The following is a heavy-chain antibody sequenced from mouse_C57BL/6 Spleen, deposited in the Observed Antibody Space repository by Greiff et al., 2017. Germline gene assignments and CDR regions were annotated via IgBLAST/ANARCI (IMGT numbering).Heavy chain of an antibody. CDR1: GYASRSYW. Sequence: QVQLQRLGVELLKPGVSVKISCKVFGYASRSYWMNWVKQRLGRGFGGTGQIYPGDGDTNYNGKFKGKATLTADKSSSTAYMQLSSLTSEDSAVYFCASPYDYDGDYYAMDYWGQGTSVTVSS. D-gene: IGHD2-4*01. V-gene: IGHV1-80*01. CDR3: ASPYDYDGDYYAMDY. J-gene: IGHJ4*01. CDR2: IYPGDGDT.